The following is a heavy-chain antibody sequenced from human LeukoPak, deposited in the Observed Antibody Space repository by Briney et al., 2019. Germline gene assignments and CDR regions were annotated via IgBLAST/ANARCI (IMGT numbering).Heavy chain of an antibody. J-gene: IGHJ4*02. Sequence: SDTLSLTCTVSGDSISTSKSYWGWIRQPPLKGLEWIGSIYYTGNTYYNASLKSRVTISVDTSKNQFSLKLGSVTAADTAVYYCATSNRSGSRGPDYFDYWGQGTLVAVSS. CDR2: IYYTGNT. V-gene: IGHV4-39*07. D-gene: IGHD3-10*01. CDR1: GDSISTSKSY. CDR3: ATSNRSGSRGPDYFDY.